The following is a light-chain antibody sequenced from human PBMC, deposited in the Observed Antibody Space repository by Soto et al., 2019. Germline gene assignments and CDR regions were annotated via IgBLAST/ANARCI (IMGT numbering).Light chain of an antibody. J-gene: IGKJ5*01. V-gene: IGKV3-11*01. CDR2: DAS. Sequence: DIVLTQSPATLSLSPGERATLSCRASQSVSSYLAWSQQKPCQAHSLLIYDASNRATFIPARVSGSGSVTDFTRNISILEDEAFAVCCCQPWSIWLITFGQGTRLE. CDR3: QPWSIWLIT. CDR1: QSVSSY.